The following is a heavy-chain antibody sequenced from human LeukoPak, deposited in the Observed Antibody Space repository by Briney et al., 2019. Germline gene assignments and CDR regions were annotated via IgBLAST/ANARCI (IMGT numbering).Heavy chain of an antibody. J-gene: IGHJ4*02. V-gene: IGHV1-2*02. CDR3: ARDQEVLYYYDSSGYYSDY. CDR1: GYTFTGYY. CDR2: INPNSGGT. D-gene: IGHD3-22*01. Sequence: ASVKVSCKASGYTFTGYYMHWVRQAPGQGLEWMGWINPNSGGTNYAQKFQGRVTMTRDTSISTAYMELSRLRSDDTAVYYCARDQEVLYYYDSSGYYSDYWGQGTLVTVSS.